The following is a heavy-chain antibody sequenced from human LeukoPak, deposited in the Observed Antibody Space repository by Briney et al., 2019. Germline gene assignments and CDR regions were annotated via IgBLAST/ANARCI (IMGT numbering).Heavy chain of an antibody. D-gene: IGHD2-21*01. CDR2: IYYSEST. J-gene: IGHJ4*02. CDR3: ARDFNYAIL. V-gene: IGHV4-30-4*08. Sequence: PSETLSLTCTVSGGSISSADYYWSCLRQPPGQGGEWIGYIYYSESTYYNPSLKSRVSISVDTSRNQFFLKVTSVTAADTAIYYCARDFNYAILWGQGSLVTVSS. CDR1: GGSISSADYY.